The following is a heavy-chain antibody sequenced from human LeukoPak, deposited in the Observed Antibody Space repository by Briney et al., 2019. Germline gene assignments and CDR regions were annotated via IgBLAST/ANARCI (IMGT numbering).Heavy chain of an antibody. CDR1: GFTFSSYG. CDR3: ARTNTQSGSYQHPYYFDY. Sequence: GRSLRLSCAASGFTFSSYGMHWVRQAPGKGLEWVAVIWYDGSNKYYADSVKGRFTISRDNSKNTLYLQMNTLRAEDTAVYYCARTNTQSGSYQHPYYFDYWGQGTLVTVSS. V-gene: IGHV3-33*01. CDR2: IWYDGSNK. D-gene: IGHD1-26*01. J-gene: IGHJ4*02.